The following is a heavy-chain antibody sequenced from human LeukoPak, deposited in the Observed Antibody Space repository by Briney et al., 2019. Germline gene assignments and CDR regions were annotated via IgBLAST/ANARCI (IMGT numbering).Heavy chain of an antibody. CDR2: IYYSGST. V-gene: IGHV4-59*12. J-gene: IGHJ4*02. Sequence: SETLSLTCTVSGGSISSYYWSRIRQPPGKGLEWIGYIYYSGSTNYNPSLKSRVTISVDTSKNQFSLKLSSVTAADTAVYYCARGSPELVVFDYWGQGTLVTVSS. CDR3: ARGSPELVVFDY. CDR1: GGSISSYY. D-gene: IGHD2-8*02.